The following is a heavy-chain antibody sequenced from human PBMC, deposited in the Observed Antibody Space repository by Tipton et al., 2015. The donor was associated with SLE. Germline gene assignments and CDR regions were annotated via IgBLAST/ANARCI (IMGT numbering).Heavy chain of an antibody. CDR1: GDSINSDGCF. Sequence: TLSLTCTVSGDSINSDGCFWTWIRQPPGKGLEWIGYIYYSGSTYYNPSLQSRLTMSVDTSRNQFSLKLTSVTAADTAVYFCAGFDYSNWDDYWGQGTLVTVSS. CDR3: AGFDYSNWDDY. J-gene: IGHJ4*02. V-gene: IGHV4-31*03. D-gene: IGHD4-11*01. CDR2: IYYSGST.